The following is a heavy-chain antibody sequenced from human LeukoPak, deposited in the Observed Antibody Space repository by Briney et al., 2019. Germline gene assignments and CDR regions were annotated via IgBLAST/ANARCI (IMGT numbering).Heavy chain of an antibody. CDR2: ISWCSGSI. D-gene: IGHD6-19*01. J-gene: IGHJ4*02. CDR3: AKDRYSGWSPSSLFDY. V-gene: IGHV3-9*03. Sequence: GGSLRLSCAASGFTFDDYAMHWVRQAPGKGVEWVSGISWCSGSIGYADSVKGRFTISRDNAKNSLYLQMNSLRAEDMALYYCAKDRYSGWSPSSLFDYWGQGTLVTVSS. CDR1: GFTFDDYA.